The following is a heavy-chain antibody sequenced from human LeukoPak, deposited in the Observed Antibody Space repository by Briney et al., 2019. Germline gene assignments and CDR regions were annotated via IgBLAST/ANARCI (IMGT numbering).Heavy chain of an antibody. CDR1: GYTFTDYQ. D-gene: IGHD4-23*01. CDR2: IDPNSGTT. V-gene: IGHV1-2*02. Sequence: ASVRLSCKASGYTFTDYQMHWVSQAPGQGLEWMGWIDPNSGTTVFAQKLQVRVTMSRETYIDTVYMEVRRLRSDDTGVYYCARANAIRTTAVTSFDYW. J-gene: IGHJ4*01. CDR3: ARANAIRTTAVTSFDY.